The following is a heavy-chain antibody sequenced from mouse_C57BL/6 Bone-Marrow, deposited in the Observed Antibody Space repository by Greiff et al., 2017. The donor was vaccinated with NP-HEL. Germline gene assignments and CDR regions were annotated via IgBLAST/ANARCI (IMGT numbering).Heavy chain of an antibody. V-gene: IGHV1-81*01. CDR2: IYPRSGNT. J-gene: IGHJ1*03. D-gene: IGHD2-4*01. CDR1: GYTFTSYG. CDR3: ARVYYDYERLWYFDV. Sequence: VKLVESGAELARPGASVKLSCKASGYTFTSYGISWVKQRTGQGLEWIGEIYPRSGNTYYNEKFKGKATLTADKSSSTAYMELRSLTSEDSAVYFCARVYYDYERLWYFDVWGTGTTVTVSS.